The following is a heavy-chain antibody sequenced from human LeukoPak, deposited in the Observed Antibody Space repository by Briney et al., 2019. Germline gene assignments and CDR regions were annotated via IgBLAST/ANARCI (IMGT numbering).Heavy chain of an antibody. D-gene: IGHD5-24*01. V-gene: IGHV1-46*01. CDR2: INPGGDNT. Sequence: ASVKVSCKASGYTFTKYYIHWVRQAPGQGLGWMGLINPGGDNTNYAQNFQGRVTMTRDTSTSTVYMELSSLRSEDTAIYYCARIRDGYNDAYDIWGQGTVVTVPS. CDR3: ARIRDGYNDAYDI. J-gene: IGHJ3*02. CDR1: GYTFTKYY.